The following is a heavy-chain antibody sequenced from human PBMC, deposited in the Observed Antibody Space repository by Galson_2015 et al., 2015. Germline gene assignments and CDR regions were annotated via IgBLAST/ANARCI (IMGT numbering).Heavy chain of an antibody. D-gene: IGHD2-15*01. J-gene: IGHJ6*02. CDR1: GFTFSSCG. CDR2: ISDEGSIK. V-gene: IGHV3-30*18. Sequence: SLRISCAASGFTFSSCGMPWVRPAPGKGLEWVALISDEGSIKEYADSVKGRFTISRDNSKNTLSLQMNSLRAEDTAIYYCAKDNEGYCSDGHCYSYYYYGMDVWGQGTTVTVSS. CDR3: AKDNEGYCSDGHCYSYYYYGMDV.